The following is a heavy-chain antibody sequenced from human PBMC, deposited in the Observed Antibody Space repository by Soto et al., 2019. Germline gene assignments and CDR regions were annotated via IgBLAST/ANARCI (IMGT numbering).Heavy chain of an antibody. J-gene: IGHJ5*02. CDR2: IYYSGST. Sequence: PSETLSLTCTVSGGSISSGGYYWSWIRQHPGKGLEWIGYIYYSGSTYYNPSLKSRVTISVDTSKNQFSLKLSSVTAADTAVYYCARDGGYYDILTGYSSSGWFDPWGQGTLVTVPS. V-gene: IGHV4-31*03. D-gene: IGHD3-9*01. CDR3: ARDGGYYDILTGYSSSGWFDP. CDR1: GGSISSGGYY.